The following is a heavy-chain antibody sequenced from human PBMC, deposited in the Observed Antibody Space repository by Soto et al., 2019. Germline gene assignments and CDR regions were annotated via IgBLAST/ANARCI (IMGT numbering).Heavy chain of an antibody. D-gene: IGHD2-8*01. J-gene: IGHJ4*02. Sequence: GGSLRLSCAASGFTVNSHFMSWVRQAPGKGLEWVSFIYTDRSTYYAGSVKGRFTISRDDSEHTVYLQMNSLRAEDTAVYYCARSMFYSDGTNYSTFEDWGQGTLVPVAS. V-gene: IGHV3-66*01. CDR2: IYTDRST. CDR1: GFTVNSHF. CDR3: ARSMFYSDGTNYSTFED.